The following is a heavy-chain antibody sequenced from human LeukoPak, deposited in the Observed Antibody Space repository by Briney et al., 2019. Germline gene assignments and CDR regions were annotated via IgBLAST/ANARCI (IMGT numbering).Heavy chain of an antibody. D-gene: IGHD3-10*01. J-gene: IGHJ6*04. V-gene: IGHV3-64D*06. Sequence: GGSLRLSCSASGFTFSSYAMHWVRQAPGKGLEYVSAISSNGGSTYYADSVKGRFTISRDNSKNTLYLQMSSLRPEDTAVHYCVKDGGAGYYGSGSYYNYYYYYGMDVWGKGTTVTVSS. CDR2: ISSNGGST. CDR3: VKDGGAGYYGSGSYYNYYYYYGMDV. CDR1: GFTFSSYA.